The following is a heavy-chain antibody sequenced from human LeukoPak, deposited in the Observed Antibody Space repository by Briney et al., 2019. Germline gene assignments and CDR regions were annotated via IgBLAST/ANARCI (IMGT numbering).Heavy chain of an antibody. CDR1: GFTVSTDY. J-gene: IGHJ4*02. Sequence: GGSLRLSCEVSGFTVSTDYMSWVRQAPGKGLEWVSVLHSGGNTYYADSVKGRFTISRDKSKNTLYLQMNSLRAEDTAVYSCARASNAYGYFDFWGQGTLVTVSP. CDR3: ARASNAYGYFDF. CDR2: LHSGGNT. D-gene: IGHD3-16*01. V-gene: IGHV3-66*01.